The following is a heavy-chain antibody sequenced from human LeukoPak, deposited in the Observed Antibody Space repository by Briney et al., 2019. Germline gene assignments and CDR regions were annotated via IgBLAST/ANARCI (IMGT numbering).Heavy chain of an antibody. J-gene: IGHJ4*02. Sequence: SVNVSCKASGGSFTSSAISWVRQAPGQGLEWMGAIIPFYGSTNYARKFQGRLTITVDESANTVSMDLSSLRCDDTAIYYCASLGYQMSEFDSWGPGTLITVSS. V-gene: IGHV1-69*01. CDR3: ASLGYQMSEFDS. CDR2: IIPFYGST. D-gene: IGHD6-25*01. CDR1: GGSFTSSA.